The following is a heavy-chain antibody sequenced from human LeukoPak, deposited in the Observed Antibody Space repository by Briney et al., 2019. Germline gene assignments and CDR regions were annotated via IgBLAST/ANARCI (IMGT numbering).Heavy chain of an antibody. CDR3: ARSPGGDSSGYYHY. J-gene: IGHJ4*02. D-gene: IGHD3-22*01. CDR2: IYYSGST. V-gene: IGHV4-59*01. CDR1: GGSISSYY. Sequence: PSETPSLTCTVSGGSISSYYWSWIRQPPGKGLEWIGYIYYSGSTNYNPSLKSRVTISVDTSKNQFSLKLSSVTAADTAVYYCARSPGGDSSGYYHYWGQGTLVTVSS.